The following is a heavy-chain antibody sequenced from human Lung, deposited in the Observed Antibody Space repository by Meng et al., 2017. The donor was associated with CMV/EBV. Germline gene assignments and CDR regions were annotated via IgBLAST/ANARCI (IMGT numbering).Heavy chain of an antibody. J-gene: IGHJ3*02. CDR2: IYPGDSDT. Sequence: GXSXKISXKGSGYSFASYWIAWVRQMPGKGLEWMGIIYPGDSDTRYSPSFQGQVTISADQSISTAYLQWSSLKASDTAMYYCARRDRAYCGGNCYREAFDIWGQGXMVTVSS. CDR1: GYSFASYW. CDR3: ARRDRAYCGGNCYREAFDI. D-gene: IGHD2-21*01. V-gene: IGHV5-51*01.